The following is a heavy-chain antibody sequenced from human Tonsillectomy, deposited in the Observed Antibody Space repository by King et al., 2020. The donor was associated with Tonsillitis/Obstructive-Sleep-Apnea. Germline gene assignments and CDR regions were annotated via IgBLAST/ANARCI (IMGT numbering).Heavy chain of an antibody. V-gene: IGHV4-61*01. CDR3: ARVGRRDGYNGIDY. Sequence: QLQESGPGLVRPSETLSLTCTVSGGSVSSVHYYWHWIRQPPGKGLEWIGYIYNKGRTDYNPSLKSRVTISVDTANNQFSLNLTSMTAADTAQYYCARVGRRDGYNGIDYWGPGTRVTVSS. J-gene: IGHJ4*02. D-gene: IGHD5-24*01. CDR2: IYNKGRT. CDR1: GGSVSSVHYY.